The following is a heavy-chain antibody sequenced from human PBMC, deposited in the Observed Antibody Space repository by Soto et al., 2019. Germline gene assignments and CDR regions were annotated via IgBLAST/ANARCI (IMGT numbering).Heavy chain of an antibody. CDR1: GGTFSSYA. D-gene: IGHD3-3*01. CDR2: IIPIFGTA. Sequence: QVQLVQSGAEVKKPGSSVKVSCKASGGTFSSYAISWVRQAPGQGLEWMGGIIPIFGTANYAQKFQGKVTITADESTSTAYMELSSLRSEDTAVYYCARWSYDFWSGYSKPYYGMDVWGQGTTVTVSS. V-gene: IGHV1-69*01. CDR3: ARWSYDFWSGYSKPYYGMDV. J-gene: IGHJ6*02.